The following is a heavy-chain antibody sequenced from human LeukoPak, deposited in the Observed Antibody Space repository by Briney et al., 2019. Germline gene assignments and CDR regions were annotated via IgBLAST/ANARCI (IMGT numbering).Heavy chain of an antibody. CDR2: IYTSGTS. D-gene: IGHD6-19*01. CDR1: GGSISSGSYY. J-gene: IGHJ4*02. V-gene: IGHV4-61*09. CDR3: ARGPTSYSSGWWGVYFGY. Sequence: SQTLSLTCTVSGGSISSGSYYWSWIRQPAGKELEWIGHIYTSGTSNYNPSLRSRVTISLDTSKNQFSLKLNSVTAADTAVYYCARGPTSYSSGWWGVYFGYWGQGTLVTVSS.